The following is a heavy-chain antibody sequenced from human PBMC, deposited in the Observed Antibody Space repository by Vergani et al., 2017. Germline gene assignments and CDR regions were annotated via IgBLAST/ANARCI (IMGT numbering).Heavy chain of an antibody. CDR3: ARGRQRIGYGSGAVHY. D-gene: IGHD3-10*01. CDR1: GGSFSGYY. CDR2: INHSGST. J-gene: IGHJ4*02. Sequence: QVQLQQWGAGLLKPSETLSLTCAVYGGSFSGYYWSWIRQPPGKGLEWIGEINHSGSTNYNPSLKSRVTISVDTSKNQFSLKLSSVTAADTAVYYCARGRQRIGYGSGAVHYWGQGTLVTVSX. V-gene: IGHV4-34*01.